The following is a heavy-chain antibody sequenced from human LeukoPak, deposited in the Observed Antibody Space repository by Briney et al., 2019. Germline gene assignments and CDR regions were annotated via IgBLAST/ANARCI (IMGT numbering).Heavy chain of an antibody. CDR2: ISGSGGST. CDR3: AISGYGSGSYFRVDYGMDV. D-gene: IGHD3-10*01. V-gene: IGHV3-23*01. J-gene: IGHJ6*02. CDR1: GFTFSSYA. Sequence: GGSLRLSCAASGFTFSSYAMSWVRHAPGKGLEWVSAISGSGGSTYYADSVKGRFTISRDNSKNTLYLQMNSLRAEDTAVYYCAISGYGSGSYFRVDYGMDVWGQGTTVTVSS.